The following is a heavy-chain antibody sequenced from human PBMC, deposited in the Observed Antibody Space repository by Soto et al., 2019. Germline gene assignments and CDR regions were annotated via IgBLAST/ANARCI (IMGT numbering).Heavy chain of an antibody. Sequence: SLRLSCAASGFTFSSYGMHWVRQAPGKGLEWVAVISYDGSNKYYADSVKGRFTISRDNSKNTLYLQMNSLRAEDTAVYYCAKVHSSGWQYYYYYGMDVWGQGTTVTVSS. J-gene: IGHJ6*02. D-gene: IGHD6-19*01. CDR2: ISYDGSNK. CDR3: AKVHSSGWQYYYYYGMDV. V-gene: IGHV3-30*18. CDR1: GFTFSSYG.